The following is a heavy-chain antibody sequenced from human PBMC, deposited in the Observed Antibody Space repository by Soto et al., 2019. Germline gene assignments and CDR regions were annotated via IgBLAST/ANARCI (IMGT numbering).Heavy chain of an antibody. D-gene: IGHD1-1*01. CDR2: ISGHSGGT. J-gene: IGHJ6*02. CDR1: GYPFTKVG. CDR3: AKDGGHGARTHICGMDV. V-gene: IGHV1-18*01. Sequence: QPQLVQSGVELKKPGASVRVSCKASGYPFTKVGINWVQQAPGQGLEWMGWISGHSGGTKYGPKFRDRLTIVTDTSSKTAYTELRSLKSDDTAVYYCAKDGGHGARTHICGMDVWGQGTTVTVSS.